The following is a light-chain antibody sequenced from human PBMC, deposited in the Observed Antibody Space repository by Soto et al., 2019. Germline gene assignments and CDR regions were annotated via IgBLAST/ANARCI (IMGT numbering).Light chain of an antibody. CDR2: DAS. Sequence: EIVMTQSPATLSVSPGGRATLSSRASQSISDTLAWYQQKPGQAPRLLLYDASSRATGIPDRFSGSGSGTDFTLTISRLEPEDSAVYYCQQYGSSPPGTFGQGTKVDI. V-gene: IGKV3-20*01. CDR3: QQYGSSPPGT. J-gene: IGKJ1*01. CDR1: QSISDT.